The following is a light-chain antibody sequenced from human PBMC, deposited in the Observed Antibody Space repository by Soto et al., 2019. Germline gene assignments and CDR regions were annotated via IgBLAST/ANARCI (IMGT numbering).Light chain of an antibody. CDR3: QHYNSYSEA. CDR2: KAS. J-gene: IGKJ1*01. V-gene: IGKV1-5*03. Sequence: DIQVTQSPSTLSGSVGDRVTITCRASQTISNWLAWYQQKPGKAHKLLIYKASTLKSGVPSRFSGSGSGTEFTLTISSLQPDDFATYYCQHYNSYSEAFGQGTKVELK. CDR1: QTISNW.